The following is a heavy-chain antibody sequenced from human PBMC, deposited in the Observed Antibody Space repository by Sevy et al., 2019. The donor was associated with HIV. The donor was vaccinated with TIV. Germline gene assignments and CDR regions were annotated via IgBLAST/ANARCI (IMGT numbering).Heavy chain of an antibody. Sequence: GGSLRLSCAASGFTFSSYSMNWVRQAPGKGLEWVSSISSSSSYIYYADSVKGRFTISRDNAKNSLYLQMNSLRAEDTAGDYCARGFRGGCSSTSCPPPYYYGMDVWGQGTTVTVSS. J-gene: IGHJ6*02. CDR3: ARGFRGGCSSTSCPPPYYYGMDV. CDR1: GFTFSSYS. D-gene: IGHD2-2*01. CDR2: ISSSSSYI. V-gene: IGHV3-21*01.